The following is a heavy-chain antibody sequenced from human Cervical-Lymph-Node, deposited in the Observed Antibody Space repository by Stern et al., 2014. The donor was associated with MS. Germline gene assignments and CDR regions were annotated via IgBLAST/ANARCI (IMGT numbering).Heavy chain of an antibody. CDR3: ARTVSTWHGDLMGAAPSGYYYGMDV. V-gene: IGHV1-69*06. Sequence: QMQLVQSGAEVKKPGSSVKVSCMASGGTFSRNAISWVRQAPGQGLEWVGGIIPVLLPPKYAEKFQGSVIITADRSTSTVYMELTSLRSEDTAVYYCARTVSTWHGDLMGAAPSGYYYGMDVWGQGTTVTVSS. D-gene: IGHD2-2*01. J-gene: IGHJ6*02. CDR1: GGTFSRNA. CDR2: IIPVLLPP.